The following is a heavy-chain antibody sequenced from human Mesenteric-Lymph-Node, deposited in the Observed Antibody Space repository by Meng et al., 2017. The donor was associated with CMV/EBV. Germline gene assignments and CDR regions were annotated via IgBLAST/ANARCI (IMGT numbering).Heavy chain of an antibody. V-gene: IGHV4-61*05. CDR1: GGSISSSSYY. J-gene: IGHJ3*02. Sequence: SETLSLTCTVSGGSISSSSYYWGWIRQPPGKGLEWIGYIYYSGSTNYNPSLKSRVTISVDTSKNQFSLKLSSVTAADTAVYYCASFGSGRGRLDAFDIWGQGTMVTVSS. CDR3: ASFGSGRGRLDAFDI. CDR2: IYYSGST. D-gene: IGHD3-10*01.